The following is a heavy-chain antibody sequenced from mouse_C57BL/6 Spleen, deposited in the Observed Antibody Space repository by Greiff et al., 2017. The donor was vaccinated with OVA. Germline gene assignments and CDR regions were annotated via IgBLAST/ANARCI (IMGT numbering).Heavy chain of an antibody. CDR2: ISDGGSYT. Sequence: EVKLVESGGGLVKPGGSLKLSCAASGFTFSSYAMSWVRQTPEKRLEWVGTISDGGSYTYYPDNVKGRFTISREQAKNDRYLQMSHLKSEDTARYYCAREKRESPFAYWGQGTLVTVSA. V-gene: IGHV5-4*01. CDR3: AREKRESPFAY. J-gene: IGHJ3*01. CDR1: GFTFSSYA.